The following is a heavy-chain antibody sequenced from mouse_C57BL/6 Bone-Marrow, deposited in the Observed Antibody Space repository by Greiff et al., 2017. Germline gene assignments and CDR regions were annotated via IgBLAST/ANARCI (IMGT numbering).Heavy chain of an antibody. Sequence: VQLQQSVAELVRPGASVTLSCTASGFNFKNTYMHWVKQRPEQGLEWIGRIDPANGNTKYAPKFQGKATITADTSSNTAYLQLSSLTSADTAIYYCARSPDSSGYLSWFAYWDRGTLVTVSA. CDR1: GFNFKNTY. CDR2: IDPANGNT. D-gene: IGHD3-2*02. J-gene: IGHJ3*01. CDR3: ARSPDSSGYLSWFAY. V-gene: IGHV14-3*01.